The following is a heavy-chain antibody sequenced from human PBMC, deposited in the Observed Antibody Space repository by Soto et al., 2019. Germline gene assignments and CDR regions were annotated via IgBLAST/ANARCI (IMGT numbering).Heavy chain of an antibody. Sequence: LRLSCAASGFTVSSNYMSWVRQAPGKGLEWVSVIYSGGKTDYADPVKGRFTISRDNSKSTLYLQMNSLRAEDTAVYYCARARDGYNFLYEPTWGQGTLVTVSS. CDR2: IYSGGKT. CDR3: ARARDGYNFLYEPT. V-gene: IGHV3-53*01. CDR1: GFTVSSNY. D-gene: IGHD5-12*01. J-gene: IGHJ4*02.